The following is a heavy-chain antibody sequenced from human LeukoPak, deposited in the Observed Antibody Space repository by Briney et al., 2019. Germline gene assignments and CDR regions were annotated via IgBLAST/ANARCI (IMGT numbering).Heavy chain of an antibody. Sequence: ASVNVSCKASGYMFNAYGISWVRQAPGQGLEWMGWISSYNGNTNYPQKFQGRVTVTTDTSTTTAYMELTSLTSDDTAMYYCAREVILNAAYCSDCNSGQFFDHWGQGTLVTVSS. CDR3: AREVILNAAYCSDCNSGQFFDH. CDR1: GYMFNAYG. V-gene: IGHV1-18*04. CDR2: ISSYNGNT. J-gene: IGHJ4*02. D-gene: IGHD2-15*01.